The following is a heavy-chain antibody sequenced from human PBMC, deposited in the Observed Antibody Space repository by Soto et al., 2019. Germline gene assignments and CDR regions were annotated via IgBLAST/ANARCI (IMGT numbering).Heavy chain of an antibody. J-gene: IGHJ5*01. D-gene: IGHD3-16*01. Sequence: EVQLVESGGGLVQPGGSLRLSCAVSGFIFSDYWMTWVRQAPGKGLEWVATISPEGSEKYYEDSLKGRFTISRDNAKPPPYREMLGLRAEQTALDYRGGARLDYWGSRTPFPVCSDS. CDR3: GGARLDYWGSRTPFPVCSDS. CDR2: ISPEGSEK. CDR1: GFIFSDYW. V-gene: IGHV3-7*03.